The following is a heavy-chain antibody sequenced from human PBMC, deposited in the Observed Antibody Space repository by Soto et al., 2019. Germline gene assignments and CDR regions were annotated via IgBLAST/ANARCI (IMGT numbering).Heavy chain of an antibody. CDR2: VYYRWRS. D-gene: IGHD4-17*01. J-gene: IGHJ4*02. CDR3: VSQRTTVLAQAYFDY. CDR1: GGSVTNSSYY. Sequence: PSETLSLTCTVSGGSVTNSSYYWGWIRQSPGKGLEWIGSVYYRWRSYSKSSVKSRVTISVDTSKNQFSLNFNSVTASDTALYYCVSQRTTVLAQAYFDYWGPGALVTVSS. V-gene: IGHV4-39*01.